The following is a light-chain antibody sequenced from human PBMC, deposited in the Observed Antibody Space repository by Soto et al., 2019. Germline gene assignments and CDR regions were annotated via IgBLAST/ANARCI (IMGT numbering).Light chain of an antibody. CDR1: SSNVGPGDA. V-gene: IGLV1-40*01. Sequence: QPVLTQPPSVSGAPGQRVTISCAGASSNVGPGDAVHWYQHLPGTAPKLLIYADNNRPSGVPDRFSASKSGTSASLAITGLQAEDEGDYYCQSYDNGLSVYVFGTGTKVTVL. CDR3: QSYDNGLSVYV. J-gene: IGLJ1*01. CDR2: ADN.